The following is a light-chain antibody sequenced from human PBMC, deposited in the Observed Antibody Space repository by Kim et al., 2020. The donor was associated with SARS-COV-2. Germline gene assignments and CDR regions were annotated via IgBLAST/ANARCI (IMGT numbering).Light chain of an antibody. Sequence: QSALTRPRSVSGSPGQSVTISCTGTDRDVGGYNYVSWYQHHPGKAPKLLIYDVNKRPSGVPDRFFASKFGNTASLTISRLQSEDEADYYCCSYAVTYTLVFGGGTKVTVL. CDR2: DVN. CDR3: CSYAVTYTLV. CDR1: DRDVGGYNY. V-gene: IGLV2-11*01. J-gene: IGLJ3*02.